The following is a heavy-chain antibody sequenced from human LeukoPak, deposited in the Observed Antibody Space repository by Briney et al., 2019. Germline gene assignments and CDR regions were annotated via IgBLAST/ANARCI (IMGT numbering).Heavy chain of an antibody. CDR3: ARGPGYCSGGSCYVALSFDY. Sequence: GGSLRLSCAASGFTFSDYYMSWIRQAPGKGLEWVSYISSSGSTIYYADSVKGRFTISRDNAKNSLYLQMNSLRAEDTAVYYCARGPGYCSGGSCYVALSFDYWGQGTLVTVSS. D-gene: IGHD2-15*01. CDR2: ISSSGSTI. J-gene: IGHJ4*02. CDR1: GFTFSDYY. V-gene: IGHV3-11*01.